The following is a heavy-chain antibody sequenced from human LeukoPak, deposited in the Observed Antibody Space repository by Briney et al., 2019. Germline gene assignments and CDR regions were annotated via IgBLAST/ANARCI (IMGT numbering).Heavy chain of an antibody. J-gene: IGHJ3*02. CDR2: IYYSGST. CDR1: GGSISSSSYY. D-gene: IGHD3-22*01. V-gene: IGHV4-39*07. Sequence: SETLSLTCTVSGGSISSSSYYWGWIRQPPGKGLEWIGSIYYSGSTYYNPSLKSRVTISVDTSKNQFSLKLSSVTAADTAVYYCARITMIVVPDDAFDIWGQGTMVTVSS. CDR3: ARITMIVVPDDAFDI.